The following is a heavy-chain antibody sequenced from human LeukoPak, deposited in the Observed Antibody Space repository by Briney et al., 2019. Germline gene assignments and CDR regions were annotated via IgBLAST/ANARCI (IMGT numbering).Heavy chain of an antibody. V-gene: IGHV1-18*01. CDR1: GYTFIFYG. CDR3: ARDEPVTRVPYYYGMDV. Sequence: ASVKVSCKTSGYTFIFYGIAWVRQAPGQGLEWMGWISAYNGNTNYAQKLQGRVTMTTDTSTSTAYMELRSLRSDDTAVYYCARDEPVTRVPYYYGMDVWGQGTTVTVSS. D-gene: IGHD4-17*01. CDR2: ISAYNGNT. J-gene: IGHJ6*02.